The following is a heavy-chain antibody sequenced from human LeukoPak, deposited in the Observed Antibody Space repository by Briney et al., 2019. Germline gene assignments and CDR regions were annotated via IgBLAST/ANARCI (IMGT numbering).Heavy chain of an antibody. CDR1: GYTFTGYY. J-gene: IGHJ4*02. CDR3: AYRVGYYGSGSYYSFDY. D-gene: IGHD3-10*01. V-gene: IGHV1-2*02. Sequence: ASVKVSCKASGYTFTGYYMHWVRHAPGQGLEWMGWINPNSGGTNYAQKFQGRVTMTRDTSISTAYMELSRLRSDDTAVYYCAYRVGYYGSGSYYSFDYWGQGTLVTVSS. CDR2: INPNSGGT.